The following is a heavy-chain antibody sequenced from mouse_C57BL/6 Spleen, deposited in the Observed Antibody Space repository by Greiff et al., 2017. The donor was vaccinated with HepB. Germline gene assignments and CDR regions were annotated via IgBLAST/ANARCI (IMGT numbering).Heavy chain of an antibody. CDR3: ARITTAHYFDY. Sequence: EVQLVESGGGLVKPGGSLKLSCAASGFTFSDYGMHWVRQAPEKGLEWVAYISSGSSTIYYADTVKGRFTISRDNAKNTLFLQMTSLRSEDTAMYYCARITTAHYFDYWGQGTTLTVSS. CDR1: GFTFSDYG. J-gene: IGHJ2*01. D-gene: IGHD1-2*01. V-gene: IGHV5-17*01. CDR2: ISSGSSTI.